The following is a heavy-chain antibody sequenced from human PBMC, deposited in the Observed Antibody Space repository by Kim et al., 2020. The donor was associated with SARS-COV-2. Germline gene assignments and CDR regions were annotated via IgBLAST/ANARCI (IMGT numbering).Heavy chain of an antibody. D-gene: IGHD3-10*01. Sequence: GGSLRLSCAASGFTFSNYAMNWVRQAPGKGLEWVSAISGSGGSTYYADSVKGRFTISRDNSKNTVYLQMNSLRAEDTAVYYCAKGYGSGSYYGDYWGQGTLVTVSS. CDR3: AKGYGSGSYYGDY. CDR1: GFTFSNYA. CDR2: ISGSGGST. V-gene: IGHV3-23*01. J-gene: IGHJ4*02.